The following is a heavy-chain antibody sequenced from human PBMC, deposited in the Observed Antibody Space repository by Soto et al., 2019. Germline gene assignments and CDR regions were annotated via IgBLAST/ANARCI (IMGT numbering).Heavy chain of an antibody. CDR1: GYSISIGNY. J-gene: IGHJ4*02. D-gene: IGHD1-26*01. V-gene: IGHV4-38-2*02. CDR3: ARVLGAPLYYFDY. CDR2: IYQSGST. Sequence: ETLSLTCPVSGYSISIGNYWGWIRQPPGKRLEWIGSIYQSGSTYYNPSLRSRATISVDTSKNQFSLKLSSVTAADTAVYYCARVLGAPLYYFDYWGQGILVTVYS.